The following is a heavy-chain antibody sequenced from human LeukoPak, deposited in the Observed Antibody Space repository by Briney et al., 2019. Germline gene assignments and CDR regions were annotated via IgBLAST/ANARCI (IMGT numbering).Heavy chain of an antibody. Sequence: PGGSLRLSCAASGFAFSSYAMSWVRQAPGKGLEWVSAIVGSGGSTYYADSVKGRFTISRDNSKNTLYLQMNSLRAEDTAVYYCAKGDSSSWYSEYFQHWGQGTLVTVSS. CDR2: IVGSGGST. D-gene: IGHD6-13*01. CDR1: GFAFSSYA. CDR3: AKGDSSSWYSEYFQH. V-gene: IGHV3-23*01. J-gene: IGHJ1*01.